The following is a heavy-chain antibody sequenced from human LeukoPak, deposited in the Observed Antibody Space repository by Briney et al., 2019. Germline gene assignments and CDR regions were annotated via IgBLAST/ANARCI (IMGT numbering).Heavy chain of an antibody. CDR2: INHSGST. J-gene: IGHJ5*02. CDR1: VGSFSGYY. D-gene: IGHD1-26*01. V-gene: IGHV4-34*01. Sequence: PSETLSLTCAVYVGSFSGYYWSWIRQPPGKGLEWIGEINHSGSTNYNPSLKSRVTISVDTSKNQFSLKLSSVTAADTAVYYCARVIGRRLLSWGQGTLVTVSS. CDR3: ARVIGRRLLS.